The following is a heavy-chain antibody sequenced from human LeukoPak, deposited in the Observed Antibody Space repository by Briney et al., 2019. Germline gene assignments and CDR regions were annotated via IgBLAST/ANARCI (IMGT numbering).Heavy chain of an antibody. CDR3: ARGSEDNWNDLLWAFDI. V-gene: IGHV4-34*01. CDR1: GGSFSGYY. D-gene: IGHD1-20*01. J-gene: IGHJ3*02. CDR2: INHSGST. Sequence: SETLSLTCAVYGGSFSGYYWSWLRQPPGKGLEWIGEINHSGSTNYNPSLKSRVTIPVDTSKNQFSLKLSSVTAADTAVYYCARGSEDNWNDLLWAFDIWGQGTMVTVSS.